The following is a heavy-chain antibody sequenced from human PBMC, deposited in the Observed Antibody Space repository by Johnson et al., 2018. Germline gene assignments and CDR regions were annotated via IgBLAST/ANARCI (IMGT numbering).Heavy chain of an antibody. CDR1: GFNFSSYT. CDR2: ISSSSSYI. CDR3: ARTRRGGAFDI. D-gene: IGHD3-16*01. J-gene: IGHJ3*02. V-gene: IGHV3-21*01. Sequence: VQLVQSGGGLVQPGGSLRPSCAASGFNFSSYTMNWVRQAPGTGLEWVSSISSSSSYIYYADSVKGRLTISRDNAKNSLYLQMNRLRAEDKAVYYGARTRRGGAFDIWGQGTLVTVSS.